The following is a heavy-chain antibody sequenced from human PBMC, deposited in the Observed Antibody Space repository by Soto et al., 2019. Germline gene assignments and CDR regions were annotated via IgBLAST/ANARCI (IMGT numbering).Heavy chain of an antibody. CDR2: IYYSGDT. Sequence: QVQLQESGPGLVKPSQTLSLTCTVSGGSISSGGYYWSWIRQHPGKGLEWIGYIYYSGDTYYNPSLNTRDTISLDKYQNHYSLQLSSVTASDTAVYDCARSLFPWGQGTLVTVSS. J-gene: IGHJ5*02. CDR1: GGSISSGGYY. CDR3: ARSLFP. V-gene: IGHV4-31*03.